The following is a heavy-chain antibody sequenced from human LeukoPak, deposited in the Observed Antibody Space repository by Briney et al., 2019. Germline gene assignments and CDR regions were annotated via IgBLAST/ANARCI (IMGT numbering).Heavy chain of an antibody. D-gene: IGHD3-16*01. Sequence: GGSLRLSCAASGFTFSSYWMHWVRQAPGKGLVWVSRINSDGSSTSSADSVKGRFTISRDNAKNTLYLQMNSLRAEDTAVYYCAREGGGLVYYYYGMDVWGQGTTVTVSS. V-gene: IGHV3-74*01. CDR3: AREGGGLVYYYYGMDV. CDR2: INSDGSST. J-gene: IGHJ6*02. CDR1: GFTFSSYW.